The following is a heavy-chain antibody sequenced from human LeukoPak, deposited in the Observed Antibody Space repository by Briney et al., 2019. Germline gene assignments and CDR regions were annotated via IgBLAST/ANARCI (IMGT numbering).Heavy chain of an antibody. V-gene: IGHV4-31*03. J-gene: IGHJ5*02. Sequence: SETLSLTCTVSGGSISSGGYYWSWIRQHPGKGLEWIGYIYYSARTYYNPSLKSRVTISVDMSKNQFSLKLSSVTAADTAVYYCARQKLLLWFGELHSTPGSWFDPWGQGTLVTVSS. CDR2: IYYSART. D-gene: IGHD3-10*01. CDR1: GGSISSGGYY. CDR3: ARQKLLLWFGELHSTPGSWFDP.